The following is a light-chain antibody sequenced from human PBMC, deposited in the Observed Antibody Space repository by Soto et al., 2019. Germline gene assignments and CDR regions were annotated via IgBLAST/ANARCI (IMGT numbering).Light chain of an antibody. V-gene: IGLV1-36*01. J-gene: IGLJ1*01. CDR2: YDD. Sequence: QLVLTQPPSVSEAPRQRATISCSGSSSNIGNNAVNWYQQLPGKAPKLLIYYDDLLPSGVSDRFSGSKSGTSASLAISGLQSEDEADYYCAAWDDSLNGYVFGTGTKLTVL. CDR1: SSNIGNNA. CDR3: AAWDDSLNGYV.